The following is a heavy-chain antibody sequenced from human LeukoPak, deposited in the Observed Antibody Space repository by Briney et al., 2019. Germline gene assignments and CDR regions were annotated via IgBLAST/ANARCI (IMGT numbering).Heavy chain of an antibody. V-gene: IGHV4-39*07. CDR2: IYYSGST. J-gene: IGHJ5*02. CDR1: GGSVSSSSYY. Sequence: SETLSLTCTVSGGSVSSSSYYWGWIRQPPGKGLEWIGSIYYSGSTYYNPSLKSRVTISVDTSKNQFSLKLSSVTAADTAVYYCARDGVSTMVRGGDWFDPWGQGTLVTVSS. CDR3: ARDGVSTMVRGGDWFDP. D-gene: IGHD3-10*01.